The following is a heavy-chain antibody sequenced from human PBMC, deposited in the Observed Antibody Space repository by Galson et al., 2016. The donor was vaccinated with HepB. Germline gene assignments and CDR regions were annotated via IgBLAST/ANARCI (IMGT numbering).Heavy chain of an antibody. CDR2: LCDNGGYT. J-gene: IGHJ4*02. Sequence: SLRLSCAVSGFTFSSYALAWVRQAPGRGLEWVSSLCDNGGYTKYANSLKGRFTISSDTSKNMLYLQMNRLRTEDTAIYYRTKDLWGRVGWGQGTLVTVSS. D-gene: IGHD3-16*01. CDR1: GFTFSSYA. CDR3: TKDLWGRVG. V-gene: IGHV3-23*01.